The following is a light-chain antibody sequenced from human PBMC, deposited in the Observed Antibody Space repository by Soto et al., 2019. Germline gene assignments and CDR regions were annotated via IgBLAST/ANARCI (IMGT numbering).Light chain of an antibody. V-gene: IGLV1-40*01. J-gene: IGLJ3*02. Sequence: QCVLTQPPSVSGAPGQRVTISCTGSSSNIGAGYDVHWYHQLPGTAPKLLIYGNSNRPSGVPDRFSGSKSGTSASLAITGLQAEDEADYYCQSYDSSLSGWVFGGGTKVTVL. CDR2: GNS. CDR3: QSYDSSLSGWV. CDR1: SSNIGAGYD.